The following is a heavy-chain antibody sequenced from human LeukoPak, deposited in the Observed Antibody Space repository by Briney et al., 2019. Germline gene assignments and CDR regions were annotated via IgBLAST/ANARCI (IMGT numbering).Heavy chain of an antibody. CDR1: GFTFSDYW. CDR2: INQDGSET. J-gene: IGHJ4*02. CDR3: ARDYYDSSGYPAGY. D-gene: IGHD3-22*01. Sequence: GGSLRLSCAASGFTFSDYWMSWVRQAPGKGLEWVANINQDGSETYYVDSVEGRFTISRDNAKNSLYLQMNSLRAEDTAVYYCARDYYDSSGYPAGYWGQGTLVTVSS. V-gene: IGHV3-7*03.